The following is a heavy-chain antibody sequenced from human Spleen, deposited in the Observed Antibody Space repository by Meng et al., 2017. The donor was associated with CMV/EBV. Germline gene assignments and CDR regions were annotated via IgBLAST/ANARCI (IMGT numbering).Heavy chain of an antibody. J-gene: IGHJ4*02. CDR2: IRSKAYGGTT. V-gene: IGHV3-49*03. Sequence: GESLKISCAASGFTFSDYYMSWIRQAPGKGLEWVGFIRSKAYGGTTEYAASVKGRFTISRDDSKSIAYLQMNSLKTEDTAVYYCTRDAYSSSWFSPSFDYWGQGTLVTVSS. D-gene: IGHD6-13*01. CDR3: TRDAYSSSWFSPSFDY. CDR1: GFTFSDYY.